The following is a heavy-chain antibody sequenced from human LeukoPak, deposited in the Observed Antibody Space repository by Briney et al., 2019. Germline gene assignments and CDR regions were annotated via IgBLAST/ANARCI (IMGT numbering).Heavy chain of an antibody. Sequence: GGSLRLSCAVSGFTFRGAAMTWVRQAPGKGLEWVSLISSSGNNAYYADSVKGRFTISRDNSKNTLSLEMNSLRVEDTAIYYCAKDIQLSTWGLGTRVTVSS. D-gene: IGHD5-24*01. CDR3: AKDIQLST. CDR2: ISSSGNNA. J-gene: IGHJ3*01. CDR1: GFTFRGAA. V-gene: IGHV3-23*01.